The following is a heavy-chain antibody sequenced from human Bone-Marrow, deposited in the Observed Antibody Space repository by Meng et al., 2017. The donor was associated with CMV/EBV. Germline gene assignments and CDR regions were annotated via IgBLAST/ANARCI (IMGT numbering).Heavy chain of an antibody. Sequence: SCAASGFTFDGYAMNWVRQAPGKGLEWVSAIYSGASSTYYADSVKGRFTISRDNSKSTLYLQMNSLGVEDTAVYYCARSDQWGQGTLVTVSS. J-gene: IGHJ4*02. CDR1: GFTFDGYA. D-gene: IGHD2-2*01. CDR2: IYSGASST. CDR3: ARSDQ. V-gene: IGHV3-23*03.